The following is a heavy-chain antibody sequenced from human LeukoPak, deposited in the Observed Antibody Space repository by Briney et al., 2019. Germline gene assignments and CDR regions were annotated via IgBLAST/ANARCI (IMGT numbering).Heavy chain of an antibody. D-gene: IGHD1-26*01. CDR2: INQDGSEK. Sequence: GGSLRLSCAASGFTFGSYWMSWVRQAPGKGLEWVANINQDGSEKYYVDSVKGRFTISRDNAKNSLYLQMNSLRADDTAVYYCARHKIVGATHFDYWGQGTLVTASS. J-gene: IGHJ4*02. V-gene: IGHV3-7*03. CDR1: GFTFGSYW. CDR3: ARHKIVGATHFDY.